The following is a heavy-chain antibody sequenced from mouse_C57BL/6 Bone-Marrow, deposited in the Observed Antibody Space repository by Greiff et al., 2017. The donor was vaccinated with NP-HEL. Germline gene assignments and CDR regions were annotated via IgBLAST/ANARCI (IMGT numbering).Heavy chain of an antibody. CDR3: ARKGLANWALYFDY. Sequence: VQLQQSGPELVKPGASVKISCKASGYTFTDYYMNWVKQSHGKSLEWIGDINPNNGGTSYNQQFKGKATLTVDKSSSTAYMELRSLTSEDSAVYDCARKGLANWALYFDYWGQGTTLTVSS. V-gene: IGHV1-26*01. CDR1: GYTFTDYY. D-gene: IGHD4-1*01. J-gene: IGHJ2*01. CDR2: INPNNGGT.